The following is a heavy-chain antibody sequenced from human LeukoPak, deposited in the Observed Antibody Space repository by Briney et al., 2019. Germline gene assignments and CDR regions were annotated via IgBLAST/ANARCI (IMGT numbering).Heavy chain of an antibody. D-gene: IGHD1-1*01. J-gene: IGHJ5*02. CDR3: AGTTARYNWFDP. V-gene: IGHV1-18*01. CDR2: ISAYNGNT. CDR1: GGTFSSYA. Sequence: EASVKVSCKASGGTFSSYAISWVRQAPGQGLEWMGWISAYNGNTNYAQKLQGRVTMTTDTSTSTAYMELRSLRSDDTAVYYCAGTTARYNWFDPWGQGTLVTVSS.